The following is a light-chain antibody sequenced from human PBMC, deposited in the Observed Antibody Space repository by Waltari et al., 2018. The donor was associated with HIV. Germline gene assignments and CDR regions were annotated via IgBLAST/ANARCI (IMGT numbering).Light chain of an antibody. CDR3: QVWDRSYKEAV. Sequence: SYVLTQAPSGSVAPGQTATISCGHIGPNSAPCDGQKPGRAPLLVVLDDVDRSSGTPTRFSGARSGERATLAIRGVEAGDEADCYCQVWDRSYKEAVFGGGT. V-gene: IGLV3-21*02. CDR1: HIGPNS. CDR2: DDV. J-gene: IGLJ2*01.